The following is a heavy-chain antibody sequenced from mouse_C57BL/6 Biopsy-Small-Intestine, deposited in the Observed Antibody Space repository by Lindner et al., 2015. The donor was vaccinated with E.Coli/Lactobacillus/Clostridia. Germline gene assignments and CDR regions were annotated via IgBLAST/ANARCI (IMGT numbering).Heavy chain of an antibody. D-gene: IGHD2-5*01. J-gene: IGHJ4*01. Sequence: VQLXESGAELVKPGASVKISCKASGYAFSSYWMNWVKQRPGQGLEWIGWIYPRDGSTKYNEKFKGKATLTVDTSSSTAYMELHSLTSEDSAVYFCASGYSNYNYAMDYWGQGTSVTVSS. CDR1: GYAFSSYW. V-gene: IGHV1-85*01. CDR3: ASGYSNYNYAMDY. CDR2: IYPRDGST.